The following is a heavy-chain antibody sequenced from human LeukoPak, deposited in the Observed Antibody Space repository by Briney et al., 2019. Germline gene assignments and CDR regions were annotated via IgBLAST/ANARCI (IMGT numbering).Heavy chain of an antibody. Sequence: ASVKVSCKASGYTFTSYYMHWVRQAPGQGLEWMGIINPSGGSTSYAQKFQGRVTMTRDTSTSTVYVELSSLRSEDTAVYCCALGRALADYYFDYWGQGTLVTVSS. CDR1: GYTFTSYY. J-gene: IGHJ4*02. CDR2: INPSGGST. D-gene: IGHD1-26*01. CDR3: ALGRALADYYFDY. V-gene: IGHV1-46*01.